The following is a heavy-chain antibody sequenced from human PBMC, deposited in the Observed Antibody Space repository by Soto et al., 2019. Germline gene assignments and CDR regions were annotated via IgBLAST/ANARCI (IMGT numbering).Heavy chain of an antibody. V-gene: IGHV3-23*01. D-gene: IGHD3-22*01. Sequence: EVQLLESGGGLVQPGGSLRLSCAASGFTFSSYAMSRVRQAPGKGLEWVPAISGSGGSTYNADSVKGRFSSSRGKSKITRYLQMSSLGTDDTAVYYCAKRYYYDSSGYYSRLVFDYWGQGTLVTVSS. CDR3: AKRYYYDSSGYYSRLVFDY. J-gene: IGHJ4*02. CDR2: ISGSGGST. CDR1: GFTFSSYA.